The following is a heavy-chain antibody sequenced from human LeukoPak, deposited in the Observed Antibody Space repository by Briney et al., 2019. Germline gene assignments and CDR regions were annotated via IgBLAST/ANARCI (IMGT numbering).Heavy chain of an antibody. CDR3: ARFSSGWSPSGFDY. CDR1: GFTLSDHA. Sequence: GGSLRLSCTASGFTLSDHAMSWVRQAPGKGLEWVSFIYSGGNTNYADSVKGRFTISRDNAKNTLYLQMNSLRVEDTAVYYCARFSSGWSPSGFDYWGQGTLVTVSS. CDR2: IYSGGNT. J-gene: IGHJ4*02. V-gene: IGHV3-66*01. D-gene: IGHD6-19*01.